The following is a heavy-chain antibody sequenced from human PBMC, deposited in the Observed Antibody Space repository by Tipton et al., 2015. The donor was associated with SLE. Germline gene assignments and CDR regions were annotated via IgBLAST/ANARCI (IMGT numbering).Heavy chain of an antibody. V-gene: IGHV4-39*07. Sequence: TLSLTCTVSGGSISSSAYYWGWIRQPPGEGLEWIGTFYYRGRTFYNPSLKSRVTISVDTSKGQLSLKLTSVTAADTAVYFCARLYYYHYYMDVWGKGTTVTVSS. CDR2: FYYRGRT. J-gene: IGHJ6*03. CDR1: GGSISSSAYY. CDR3: ARLYYYHYYMDV.